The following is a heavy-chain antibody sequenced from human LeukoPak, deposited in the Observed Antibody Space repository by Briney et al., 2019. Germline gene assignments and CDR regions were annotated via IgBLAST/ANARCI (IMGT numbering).Heavy chain of an antibody. J-gene: IGHJ3*01. CDR3: ARRRTRPEAFDV. V-gene: IGHV3-53*04. CDR1: GFTVSSNY. Sequence: GGSLRLSCAASGFTVSSNYMSWVRQAPGKGLEWVSVIYSGGSTYYTDSVKGRFTISRHNSQNTLYLQMNSLRAEDTAVYYCARRRTRPEAFDVWGQGTMVTVSS. D-gene: IGHD6-6*01. CDR2: IYSGGST.